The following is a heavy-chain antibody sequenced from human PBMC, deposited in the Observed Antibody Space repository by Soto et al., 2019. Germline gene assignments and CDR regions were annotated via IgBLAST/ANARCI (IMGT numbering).Heavy chain of an antibody. CDR3: ARLRWEQPWVFDY. J-gene: IGHJ4*02. CDR1: GGSFSGYY. D-gene: IGHD1-26*01. CDR2: INHSGGT. V-gene: IGHV4-34*01. Sequence: SETLSLTGAVYGGSFSGYYWSWIRQPPVKGLEWIGEINHSGGTNYNPSLKSRVTISVDTSKNQFSLKLSSVTAADTAVFYCARLRWEQPWVFDYWGQGTLVTVSS.